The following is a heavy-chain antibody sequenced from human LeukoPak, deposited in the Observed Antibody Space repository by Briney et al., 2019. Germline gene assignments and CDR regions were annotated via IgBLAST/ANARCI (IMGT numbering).Heavy chain of an antibody. CDR2: IYSADTT. D-gene: IGHD2-15*01. V-gene: IGHV3-66*01. CDR1: GFTVSSDY. CDR3: AREDRWMGGFDY. Sequence: GGSLRLSCAASGFTVSSDYMTWVRQAPGKGLEWVSIIYSADTTYYADSVRGRFTISRDNSKNTLYLQMNGLRAEDSAVYYCAREDRWMGGFDYWGQGTLVTVSS. J-gene: IGHJ4*02.